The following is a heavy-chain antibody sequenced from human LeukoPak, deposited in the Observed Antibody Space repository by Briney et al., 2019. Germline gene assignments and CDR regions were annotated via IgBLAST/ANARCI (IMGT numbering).Heavy chain of an antibody. CDR1: RFTFSTYW. CDR3: VGRSGWWGFGY. CDR2: INNDGSST. Sequence: TGGSLRLSCAASRFTFSTYWMRWVRHAPGKGLVWVSHINNDGSSTCYADSVKGRFTLSRDNAKHTLYLQMNSLRAEDTAVYYCVGRSGWWGFGYWGQGTLVSVSS. D-gene: IGHD6-13*01. V-gene: IGHV3-74*01. J-gene: IGHJ4*02.